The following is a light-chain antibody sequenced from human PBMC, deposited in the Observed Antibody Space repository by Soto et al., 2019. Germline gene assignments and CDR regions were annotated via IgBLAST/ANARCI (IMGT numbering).Light chain of an antibody. CDR2: AAS. J-gene: IGKJ1*01. CDR3: LQDYGDSWT. Sequence: QMTQSPSSLSASVGEKIIITCRASRDVGSDVSWYQQKPGQAPKLLIYAASNLYTGVPSRFRRSRSATEFTPTISSLQPEDFESYYCLQDYGDSWTLAQGTNVEIK. V-gene: IGKV1-6*01. CDR1: RDVGSD.